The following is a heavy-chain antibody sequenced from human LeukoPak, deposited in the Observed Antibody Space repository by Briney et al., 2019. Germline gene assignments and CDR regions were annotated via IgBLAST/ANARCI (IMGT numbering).Heavy chain of an antibody. Sequence: GASVKVSCKASGGTFSSYAISWMRQAPGQGLEWMGGIIPIFGTANYAQKFQGRVTITADESTSTAYMELSSLRSEDTAVYYCARANPWSYYFDYWGQGTLVTVSS. CDR3: ARANPWSYYFDY. J-gene: IGHJ4*02. CDR1: GGTFSSYA. D-gene: IGHD1-14*01. CDR2: IIPIFGTA. V-gene: IGHV1-69*13.